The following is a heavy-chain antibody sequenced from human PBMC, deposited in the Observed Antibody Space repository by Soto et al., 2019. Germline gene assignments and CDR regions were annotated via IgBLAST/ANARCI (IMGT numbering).Heavy chain of an antibody. Sequence: GESLKISCRASGYSFTNYWIGWLRQMPGKGLEWLGLIWPGDSDTRYSPSFQGQVTISADKSVSTAYLQWRSLKASDTAMYYCARRGPPYYYGSGSYYNVPYYYGMDVWGQGTTVTVSS. CDR1: GYSFTNYW. D-gene: IGHD3-10*01. V-gene: IGHV5-51*01. J-gene: IGHJ6*02. CDR2: IWPGDSDT. CDR3: ARRGPPYYYGSGSYYNVPYYYGMDV.